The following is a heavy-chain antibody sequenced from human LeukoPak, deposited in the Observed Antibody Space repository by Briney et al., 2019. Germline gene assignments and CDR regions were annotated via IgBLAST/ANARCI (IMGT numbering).Heavy chain of an antibody. V-gene: IGHV3-66*02. D-gene: IGHD4-17*01. CDR2: IYSGGST. CDR3: ARVRTVTTNFDY. CDR1: VFTASSNY. J-gene: IGHJ4*02. Sequence: GGSLRLSCAASVFTASSNYTSWVRQAPGKGLEWVSVIYSGGSTYYADSVKGRFTISRDNSKSTLYLQMNRLRAEDTAVYYCARVRTVTTNFDYWGPGNLATASS.